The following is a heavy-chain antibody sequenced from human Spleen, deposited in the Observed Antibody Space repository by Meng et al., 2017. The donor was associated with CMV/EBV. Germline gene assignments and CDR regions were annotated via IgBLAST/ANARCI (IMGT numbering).Heavy chain of an antibody. D-gene: IGHD3-10*01. CDR2: MNPNSGNT. CDR1: GDTFTSYD. CDR3: ASARLPYYFYGLDV. Sequence: ASVKVSCKASGDTFTSYDINWVRQAAGQGPEWMGWMNPNSGNTAYAQKFQGRVTMTWDTSISTAYMELSSLRSEDTAVYYCASARLPYYFYGLDVWGQGTTVTVSS. V-gene: IGHV1-8*01. J-gene: IGHJ6*02.